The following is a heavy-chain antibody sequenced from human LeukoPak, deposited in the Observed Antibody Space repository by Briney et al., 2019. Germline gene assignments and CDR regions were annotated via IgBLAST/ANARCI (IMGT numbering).Heavy chain of an antibody. CDR2: ISWNSGSI. D-gene: IGHD3-10*01. V-gene: IGHV3-9*01. CDR3: AKDTLFRPFGELLYPSFDY. Sequence: PGGSLRLSCAASGFTFDDYAMHWVRQAPGKGLEWVSGISWNSGSIGYADSVKGRFTISRDNAKNSLYLQMNSLRAEDTALYYCAKDTLFRPFGELLYPSFDYWGQGTLVTVSS. J-gene: IGHJ4*02. CDR1: GFTFDDYA.